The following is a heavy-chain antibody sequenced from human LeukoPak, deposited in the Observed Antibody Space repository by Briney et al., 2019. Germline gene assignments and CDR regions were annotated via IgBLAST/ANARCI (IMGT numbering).Heavy chain of an antibody. CDR1: GYTFTSYA. Sequence: GASVKVSCKASGYTFTSYAMHWVRQAPGQRLEWMGWINAGNGNTKYSQKFQGRVTITRDTSASTAYMELSSLRSEDTAVYYCAAEGGYDLDYFDYWGQGTLVTVSS. V-gene: IGHV1-3*01. J-gene: IGHJ4*02. CDR3: AAEGGYDLDYFDY. D-gene: IGHD5-12*01. CDR2: INAGNGNT.